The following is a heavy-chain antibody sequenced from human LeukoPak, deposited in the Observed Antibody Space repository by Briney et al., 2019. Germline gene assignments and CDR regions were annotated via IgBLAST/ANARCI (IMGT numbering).Heavy chain of an antibody. CDR3: ARDSYNNVDY. CDR1: GFTFNAYW. D-gene: IGHD5-24*01. Sequence: GGSLRLSCAASGFTFNAYWMHWVRQAPGQGLVWVSRTDTEGTSTHYADSVKGRFTVSRDNAKNTVYLQMNSLRAEDTAVYYCARDSYNNVDYWGQGALVTVSS. V-gene: IGHV3-74*01. J-gene: IGHJ4*02. CDR2: TDTEGTST.